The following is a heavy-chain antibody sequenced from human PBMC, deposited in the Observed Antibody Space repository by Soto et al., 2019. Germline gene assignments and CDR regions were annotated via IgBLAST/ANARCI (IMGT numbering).Heavy chain of an antibody. CDR3: ARDPSEGRVGNWFES. J-gene: IGHJ5*01. CDR1: GFTFSRYG. V-gene: IGHV3-21*06. CDR2: ISSSTSYV. Sequence: EVQLVESGGGLVKPGGSLRLSCAASGFTFSRYGMNWLRQAPGKGLEWVASISSSTSYVYYADSVKGRFSTSRDNAQNSLYLEMYALRTEDTAVYYCARDPSEGRVGNWFESWGQGTLVTVSS. D-gene: IGHD2-2*01.